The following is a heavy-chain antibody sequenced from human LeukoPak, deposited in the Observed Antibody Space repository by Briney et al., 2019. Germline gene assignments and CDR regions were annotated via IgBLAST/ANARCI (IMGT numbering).Heavy chain of an antibody. V-gene: IGHV3-48*04. CDR1: GFTFSDYS. CDR3: ARDGSSSGGLDY. J-gene: IGHJ4*02. CDR2: ISSSSSTV. D-gene: IGHD6-6*01. Sequence: PGGALKLSCAASGFTFSDYSMNWVRQAPGKGLEWVSYISSSSSTVYYADSVKGRFTISRDNAENSLSLQMNSLRVEDTAVCYCARDGSSSGGLDYRGQGTLVTVSS.